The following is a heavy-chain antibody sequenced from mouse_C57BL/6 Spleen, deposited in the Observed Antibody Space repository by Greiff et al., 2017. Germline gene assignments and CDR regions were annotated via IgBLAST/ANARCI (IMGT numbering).Heavy chain of an antibody. CDR3: ARFGDYAFDY. CDR1: GYAFTNYL. V-gene: IGHV1-54*01. J-gene: IGHJ2*01. CDR2: INPGSGGP. D-gene: IGHD2-4*01. Sequence: VKLQQSGAELVRPGTSVKVSCKASGYAFTNYLIEWVKQRPGQGLEWIGVINPGSGGPNYNEKFKGKATLTADKSSSTAYLQLSSLTSEDSAVYFCARFGDYAFDYWGQGTTLTVSS.